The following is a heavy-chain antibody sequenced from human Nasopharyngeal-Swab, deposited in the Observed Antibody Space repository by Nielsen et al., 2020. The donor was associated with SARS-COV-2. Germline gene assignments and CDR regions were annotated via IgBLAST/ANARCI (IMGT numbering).Heavy chain of an antibody. CDR2: IYYSGST. J-gene: IGHJ4*02. CDR3: ASSLAVTGGMNFDY. Sequence: SETLSLTCTVSGGSISSSSYYWGWIRQPPGKGLEWIGSIYYSGSTYYNPSLKSRVTISVDTSKNQFSLKLSSVTAADTAVYYCASSLAVTGGMNFDYWVQGTLVTVSS. D-gene: IGHD6-19*01. V-gene: IGHV4-39*01. CDR1: GGSISSSSYY.